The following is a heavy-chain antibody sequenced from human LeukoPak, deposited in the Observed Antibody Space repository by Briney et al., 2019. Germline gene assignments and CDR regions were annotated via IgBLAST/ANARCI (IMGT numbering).Heavy chain of an antibody. Sequence: GGSLRLSCAAFGVAVSGYWMNWVRQPPGKGLVWVARINSDGSSTSHADSVKGRFTISRDNAKNTLYLQMNSLRVDDTAVYYCARDPKYGDLDYWGLGTLVTVSS. CDR3: ARDPKYGDLDY. CDR1: GVAVSGYW. CDR2: INSDGSST. V-gene: IGHV3-74*01. D-gene: IGHD4-17*01. J-gene: IGHJ4*02.